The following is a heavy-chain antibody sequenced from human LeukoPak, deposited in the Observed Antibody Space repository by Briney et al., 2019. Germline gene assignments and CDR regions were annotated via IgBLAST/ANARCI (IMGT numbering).Heavy chain of an antibody. V-gene: IGHV3-11*01. D-gene: IGHD2-2*01. CDR3: ARVVPAANWFDP. J-gene: IGHJ5*02. CDR2: ISSSGSTI. CDR1: GFTFSDYY. Sequence: GGSLRLSCAASGFTFSDYYMSWIRQAPGKGLEWVSYISSSGSTIYYADSVKGRFTISRDNAKNSPYLQMNSLRAEDTAVYYCARVVPAANWFDPWGQGTLVTVSS.